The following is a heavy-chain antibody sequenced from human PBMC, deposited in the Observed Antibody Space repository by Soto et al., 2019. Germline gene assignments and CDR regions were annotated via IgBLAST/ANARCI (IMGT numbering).Heavy chain of an antibody. V-gene: IGHV3-30-3*01. J-gene: IGHJ4*02. CDR3: ARPAYCGGDCYSEPDY. Sequence: WGSLLLSCAPSVLTFSTYGMHWLGQAPGKGLEWVAVISYDGSNKYYADSVKGRFTISRDNSKNTLYLQMNSLRAEDTAVYYCARPAYCGGDCYSEPDYWGQGTMVTVSS. CDR2: ISYDGSNK. D-gene: IGHD2-21*02. CDR1: VLTFSTYG.